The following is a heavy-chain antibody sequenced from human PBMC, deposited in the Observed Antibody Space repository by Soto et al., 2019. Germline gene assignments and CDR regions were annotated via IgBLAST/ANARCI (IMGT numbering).Heavy chain of an antibody. J-gene: IGHJ6*02. D-gene: IGHD2-2*01. V-gene: IGHV4-30-4*01. CDR1: GGSIGSGDYY. CDR3: ARDRQDIVVVPAAAMGGYYGMDV. Sequence: SETLSLTCTVSGGSIGSGDYYWSWIRQPPGKGLEWIGYIYYSGSTYYNPSLKSRVTISVDTSKNQFSLKLSSVTAADTAVYYCARDRQDIVVVPAAAMGGYYGMDVWGQGTTVTVSS. CDR2: IYYSGST.